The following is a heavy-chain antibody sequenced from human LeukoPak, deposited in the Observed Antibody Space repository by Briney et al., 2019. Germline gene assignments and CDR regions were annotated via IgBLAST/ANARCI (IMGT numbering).Heavy chain of an antibody. CDR3: AREVLFSGYSGYEDYFDY. Sequence: ASVKVSCKASGYTFTSYGISWVRQAPGQGLEWMGWISAYNGNTNYAQKLQGRVTMATDTSTSTAYMELRSLRSDDTAVYYCAREVLFSGYSGYEDYFDYWGQGTLVTVSS. CDR2: ISAYNGNT. V-gene: IGHV1-18*01. CDR1: GYTFTSYG. J-gene: IGHJ4*02. D-gene: IGHD5-12*01.